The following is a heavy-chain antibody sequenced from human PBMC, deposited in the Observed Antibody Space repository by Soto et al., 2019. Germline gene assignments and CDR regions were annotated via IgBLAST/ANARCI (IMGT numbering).Heavy chain of an antibody. V-gene: IGHV3-23*01. J-gene: IGHJ4*02. CDR3: AKRDQQC. CDR1: GFTFSSYA. Sequence: GGSLRLSCAASGFTFSSYAMSWVRQAPGKGLEWVSSISDDGDSTYYADSVKGRFTISRDNSNNTLYLQMNSLRVEDTAVYYCAKRDQQCWGQGTLVNVS. CDR2: ISDDGDST. D-gene: IGHD6-19*01.